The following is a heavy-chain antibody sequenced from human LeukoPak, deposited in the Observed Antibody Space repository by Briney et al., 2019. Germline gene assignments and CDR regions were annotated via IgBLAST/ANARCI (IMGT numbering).Heavy chain of an antibody. CDR3: ARGLQLHDAFDI. CDR1: GFTFSSFS. V-gene: IGHV3-21*01. CDR2: ISSSSSYI. Sequence: PGGSLRLSCGASGFTFSSFSMNWVRQAPGKGLEWVSSISSSSSYIYYTDSVKGRFTISRDDAKNSLYLQMNSLRAEDTAVYYCARGLQLHDAFDIWGQGTMVTVSS. J-gene: IGHJ3*02. D-gene: IGHD5-18*01.